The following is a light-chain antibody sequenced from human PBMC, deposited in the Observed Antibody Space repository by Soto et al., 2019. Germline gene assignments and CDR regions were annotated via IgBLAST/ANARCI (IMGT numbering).Light chain of an antibody. V-gene: IGKV1-5*01. J-gene: IGKJ4*01. CDR2: DAS. Sequence: IQMTQSPSTLSASVGDRVTITCRASQSISSWLAWYQQQPGKAPKLLIYDASSLESGVPSRFSGSGSGTEFTLTISSLQPDDFATYYCQQYNTPTSLTFGGGTKVEIK. CDR3: QQYNTPTSLT. CDR1: QSISSW.